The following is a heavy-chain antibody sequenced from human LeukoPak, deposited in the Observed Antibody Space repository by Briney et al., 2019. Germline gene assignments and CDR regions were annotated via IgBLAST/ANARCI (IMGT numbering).Heavy chain of an antibody. D-gene: IGHD3-9*01. CDR3: ASKYDILSGFDS. CDR2: ISSSGSSI. Sequence: GGSRRLSCAASGFTFSDYYMCWIRQAPGKGLEWVSYISSSGSSIYYADSVKGRFTISRDNAKNSLYLQMNSLRAEDTAVYYCASKYDILSGFDSWGQGTLVTVPS. V-gene: IGHV3-11*01. J-gene: IGHJ4*02. CDR1: GFTFSDYY.